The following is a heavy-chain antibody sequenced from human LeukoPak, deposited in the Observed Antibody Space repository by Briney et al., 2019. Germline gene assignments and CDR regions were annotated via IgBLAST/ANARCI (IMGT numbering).Heavy chain of an antibody. V-gene: IGHV1-69*06. Sequence: GSSVKVSCKASGGTFISYAVSWVRLTPGQGLEWLGGIIPVFGTTTYAQKFQAKVTMTADKSTNTAYLEISSLTSDDTAVYYCARDLRDSSWYRGLNYYYYYMDVWGKGTTVTGSS. CDR3: ARDLRDSSWYRGLNYYYYYMDV. D-gene: IGHD6-13*01. CDR1: GGTFISYA. J-gene: IGHJ6*03. CDR2: IIPVFGTT.